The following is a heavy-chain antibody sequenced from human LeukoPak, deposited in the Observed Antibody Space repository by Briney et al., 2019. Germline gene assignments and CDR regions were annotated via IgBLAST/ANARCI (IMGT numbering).Heavy chain of an antibody. Sequence: PGGSLRLSCVVSGFTLSDYYMDWVRQAPGEGLEWVAVISSDGSLKYYADSVKGRFTISRDNSKNTLYLQMNSLRVEDTAVYYCAKDWGYRFASGSSCFDYWGQGTLVTVSS. CDR2: ISSDGSLK. CDR3: AKDWGYRFASGSSCFDY. V-gene: IGHV3-30*18. CDR1: GFTLSDYY. D-gene: IGHD3-10*01. J-gene: IGHJ4*02.